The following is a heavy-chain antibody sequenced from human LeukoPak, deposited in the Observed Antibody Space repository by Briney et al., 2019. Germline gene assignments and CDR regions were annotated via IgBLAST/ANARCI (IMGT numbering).Heavy chain of an antibody. CDR2: IYYSGST. CDR3: ARSAMVRGLGGYYMDV. J-gene: IGHJ6*03. Sequence: PSETLSLTCTVSGGSISSSSYYWGWIRQPPGKGLEWIGSIYYSGSTYYNPSLKSRVTISVDRSKNQFSLKLSSVTAADTAVYYCARSAMVRGLGGYYMDVWGKGTTVTVSS. D-gene: IGHD3-10*01. CDR1: GGSISSSSYY. V-gene: IGHV4-39*07.